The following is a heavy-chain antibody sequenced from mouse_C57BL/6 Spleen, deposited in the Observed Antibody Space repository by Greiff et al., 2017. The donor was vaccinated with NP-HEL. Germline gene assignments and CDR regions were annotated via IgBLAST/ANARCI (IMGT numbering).Heavy chain of an antibody. CDR1: GYAFSSSW. D-gene: IGHD1-1*01. V-gene: IGHV1-82*01. CDR2: IYPGDGDT. CDR3: ARGEDYGSSPLAY. J-gene: IGHJ3*01. Sequence: QVQLKQSGPELVKPGASVKISCKASGYAFSSSWMNWVKQRPGKGLEWIGRIYPGDGDTNYNGKFKGKATLTADKSSSTAYMQLSSLTSEDSAVYFCARGEDYGSSPLAYWGQGTLVTVSA.